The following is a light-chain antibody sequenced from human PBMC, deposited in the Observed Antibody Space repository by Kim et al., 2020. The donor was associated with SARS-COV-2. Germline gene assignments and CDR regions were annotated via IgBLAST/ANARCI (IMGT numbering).Light chain of an antibody. CDR2: TNV. V-gene: IGLV1-44*01. Sequence: GQRVTISCSGSNYNFARSNVNWYQQVPGTAPKLLIYTNVQRPSGVPDRFSGSKSGTSASLAINGLQAEDEADYYCSTWDASLNGPVFGGGTKVTVL. CDR1: NYNFARSN. J-gene: IGLJ3*02. CDR3: STWDASLNGPV.